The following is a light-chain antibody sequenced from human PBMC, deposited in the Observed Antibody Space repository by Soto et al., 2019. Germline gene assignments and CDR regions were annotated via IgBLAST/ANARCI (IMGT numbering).Light chain of an antibody. J-gene: IGLJ1*01. CDR1: GNAVSYQL. V-gene: IGLV2-23*02. Sequence: QSALTQPASVSGSPGQSITISCSGNAVSYQLVSWYQQQPGKAPKLILYNVTRRPSGVSNRFSGFKSGTTASLKITGLQAEGEADYYCCSFVGVTNDVFGNGTKVTVL. CDR3: CSFVGVTNDV. CDR2: NVT.